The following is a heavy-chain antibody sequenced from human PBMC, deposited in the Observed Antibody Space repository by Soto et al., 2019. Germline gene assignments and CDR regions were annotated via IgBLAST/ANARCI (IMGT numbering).Heavy chain of an antibody. D-gene: IGHD2-8*01. CDR3: AKDQSTNSRSYHALDV. V-gene: IGHV3-30*18. Sequence: QVQLVESGGGVVQPGESLRLSCAASEFTFSSYAMHWVRQAPGKGLEWVAVVSNDGSNKYYADFVKGRFTISRDNSKNTLHLQMNSLRAEDTAVYYCAKDQSTNSRSYHALDVWGQGTTVTVSS. CDR1: EFTFSSYA. J-gene: IGHJ6*02. CDR2: VSNDGSNK.